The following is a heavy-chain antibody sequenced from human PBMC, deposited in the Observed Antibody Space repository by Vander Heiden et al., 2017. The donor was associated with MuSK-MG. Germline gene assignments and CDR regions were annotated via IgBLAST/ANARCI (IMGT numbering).Heavy chain of an antibody. D-gene: IGHD2-15*01. J-gene: IGHJ5*02. CDR1: GYSFTSYW. CDR2: IYPGDSDT. CDR3: ARGLCSDGGCYWFEP. V-gene: IGHV5-51*01. Sequence: EVQLVQSGTEVKKPGESLKISCRGSGYSFTSYWIAWVRQMPGKGLEWTGIIYPGDSDTRYSPSFQGQVTISADKSISTAYLQWSSLKASDTAIYYCARGLCSDGGCYWFEPWGQGTLGTVSS.